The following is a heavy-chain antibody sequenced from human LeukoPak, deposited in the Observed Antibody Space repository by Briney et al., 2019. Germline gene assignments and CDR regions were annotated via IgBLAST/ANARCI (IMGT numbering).Heavy chain of an antibody. CDR2: ISGSGGST. V-gene: IGHV3-23*01. J-gene: IGHJ4*02. D-gene: IGHD6-13*01. CDR3: VRGAYSSSWLNFDY. CDR1: GFTFSSYG. Sequence: PGGSLSLSCAASGFTFSSYGMSWVRQAPGKGLEWVSAISGSGGSTYYADSVKGRFTISRDNSKNTLYLQMNSLRGEDTAVYYCVRGAYSSSWLNFDYWGQGTLVTVSS.